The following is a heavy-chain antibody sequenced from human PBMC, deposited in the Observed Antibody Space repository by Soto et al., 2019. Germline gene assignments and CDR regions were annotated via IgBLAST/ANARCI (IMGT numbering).Heavy chain of an antibody. Sequence: GGSLRLSCAASGFSFSSYAMSWVRQAPGKGLEWVSVISGSDGSTYYADSVKGRFTISRDNSKNTLFLQMNSLRAEDTAVYYCAKGRESDAWYEDYWGQGTLVTVSS. CDR1: GFSFSSYA. CDR3: AKGRESDAWYEDY. J-gene: IGHJ4*02. CDR2: ISGSDGST. D-gene: IGHD6-13*01. V-gene: IGHV3-23*01.